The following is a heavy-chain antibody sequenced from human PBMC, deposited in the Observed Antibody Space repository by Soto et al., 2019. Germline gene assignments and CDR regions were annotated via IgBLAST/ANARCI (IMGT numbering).Heavy chain of an antibody. D-gene: IGHD3-9*01. Sequence: QVQLQESGPGLVKPSETLSLTCTVSGGSITSSYWSWIRQPPGKGLEWIGYIYYSGSTNYNPSLKSRVTISVDTSTNQFSLNLSSVTAADTAVYFCARGLRYFDWWGQGTLVTVSS. CDR1: GGSITSSY. CDR3: ARGLRYFDW. V-gene: IGHV4-59*01. J-gene: IGHJ4*02. CDR2: IYYSGST.